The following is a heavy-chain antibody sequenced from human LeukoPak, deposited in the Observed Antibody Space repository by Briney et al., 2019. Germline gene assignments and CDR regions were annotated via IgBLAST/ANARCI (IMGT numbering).Heavy chain of an antibody. Sequence: SVKVSCKASGGTFSSYAISWVRQAPGQGLEWMGGIIPIFGTANYAQKFQGRVTITADESTSTAYMELSGLRSEDTAVYYCASWETASAYFDYWGQGTLVTVSS. CDR1: GGTFSSYA. J-gene: IGHJ4*02. CDR2: IIPIFGTA. V-gene: IGHV1-69*13. D-gene: IGHD1-26*01. CDR3: ASWETASAYFDY.